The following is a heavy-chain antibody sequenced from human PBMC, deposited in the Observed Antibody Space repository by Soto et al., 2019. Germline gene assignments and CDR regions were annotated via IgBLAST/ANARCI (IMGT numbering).Heavy chain of an antibody. V-gene: IGHV3-23*01. J-gene: IGHJ4*02. CDR1: GFTFSSYA. Sequence: GGSLRLSCAASGFTFSSYAMSWVRQAPGKGLEWVSAISGSGGSTYYADSVKGRFTISRDNSKNTLYLQMNSLRAEDTAVYYCAKTMEYYYDSSGYVDYWGQGTLVTVSS. CDR3: AKTMEYYYDSSGYVDY. D-gene: IGHD3-22*01. CDR2: ISGSGGST.